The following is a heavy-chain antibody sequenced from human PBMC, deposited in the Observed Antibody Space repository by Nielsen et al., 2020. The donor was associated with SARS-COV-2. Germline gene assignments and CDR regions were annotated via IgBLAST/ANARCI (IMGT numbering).Heavy chain of an antibody. Sequence: GESLKISCAASGFTFSNYAMSWVRQAPGKGLEWVSSITATSVSTYSAASVKGRFTISRDNSKNTLYLQMNSLTAEDTAIYYCAKVPIFGVVPGLAFDFWGRGSLVTVSS. CDR3: AKVPIFGVVPGLAFDF. D-gene: IGHD3-3*02. J-gene: IGHJ4*02. V-gene: IGHV3-23*01. CDR2: ITATSVST. CDR1: GFTFSNYA.